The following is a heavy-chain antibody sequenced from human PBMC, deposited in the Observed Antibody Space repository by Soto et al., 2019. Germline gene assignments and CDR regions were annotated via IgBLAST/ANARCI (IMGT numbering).Heavy chain of an antibody. D-gene: IGHD3-22*01. CDR1: GGSIISYY. CDR2: IYYSGST. Sequence: SETLSLTCSVSGGSIISYYWSWIRQPPGKGLEWIGYIYYSGSTNYNPSLKSRVTISVDTSKNQFSLKLSSVTAADTAVYYCARSRFYDTPYDYWGQGTLVTVSS. CDR3: ARSRFYDTPYDY. V-gene: IGHV4-59*01. J-gene: IGHJ4*02.